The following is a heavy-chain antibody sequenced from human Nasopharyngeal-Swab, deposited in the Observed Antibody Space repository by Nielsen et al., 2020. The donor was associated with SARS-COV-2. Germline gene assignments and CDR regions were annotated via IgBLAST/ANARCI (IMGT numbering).Heavy chain of an antibody. Sequence: SETLSLTCSVSGGSISGYFLSWIRQPAGEGLEWIGRVYTSGSTNYNPSLKSRVTISIDMSKNQFSLELRSVTAADTAFYYCARSGTTKYGLDAWGQGTTVIVSS. CDR2: VYTSGST. CDR1: GGSISGYF. V-gene: IGHV4-4*07. CDR3: ARSGTTKYGLDA. J-gene: IGHJ6*01. D-gene: IGHD1-1*01.